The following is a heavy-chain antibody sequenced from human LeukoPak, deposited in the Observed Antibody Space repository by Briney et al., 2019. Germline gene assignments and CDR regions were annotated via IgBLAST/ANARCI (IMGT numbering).Heavy chain of an antibody. V-gene: IGHV4-34*01. D-gene: IGHD3-3*01. CDR1: GGSFIGYY. CDR3: ARGPRLITIFGVVARKWFDP. J-gene: IGHJ5*02. CDR2: INHSGST. Sequence: SETLSLTCAVYGGSFIGYYWSWIRQPPGKGLEWIGEINHSGSTNYNPSLKSRVTISVDTSKNQFSLKLSSVTAADTAVYYCARGPRLITIFGVVARKWFDPWGQGTLVTVSS.